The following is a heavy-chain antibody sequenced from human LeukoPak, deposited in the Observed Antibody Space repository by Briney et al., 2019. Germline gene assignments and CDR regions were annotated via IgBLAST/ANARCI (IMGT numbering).Heavy chain of an antibody. D-gene: IGHD2-8*02. CDR3: AKGTLRSCTGARCYPFDY. CDR1: GFSFSAYA. CDR2: ITGSGDST. V-gene: IGHV3-23*01. Sequence: GGSLRLSCAASGFSFSAYAMNWVRQAPGKGLEWVSSITGSGDSTYIADSVKGRFTIYRDNSKNTMYMQMNILRDEDTAVYYCAKGTLRSCTGARCYPFDYWGQGTLVNVSS. J-gene: IGHJ4*02.